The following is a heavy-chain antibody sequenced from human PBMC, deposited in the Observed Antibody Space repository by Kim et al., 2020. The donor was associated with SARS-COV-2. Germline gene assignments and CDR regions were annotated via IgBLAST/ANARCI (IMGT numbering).Heavy chain of an antibody. CDR1: GYTFTSYA. CDR3: ARDLPYTGWGTAMVWGGAFDI. Sequence: ASVKVSCKASGYTFTSYAMNWVRQAPGQGLEWMGWINTNTGNPTYAQGFTGRFVFSLDTSVSTAYLQISSLKAEDTAVYYCARDLPYTGWGTAMVWGGAFDIWGQGTMVTVSS. V-gene: IGHV7-4-1*02. D-gene: IGHD5-18*01. J-gene: IGHJ3*02. CDR2: INTNTGNP.